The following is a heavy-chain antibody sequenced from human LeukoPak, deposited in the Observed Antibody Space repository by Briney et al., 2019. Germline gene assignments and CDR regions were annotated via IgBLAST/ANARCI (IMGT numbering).Heavy chain of an antibody. CDR3: ARDLGESYFDY. V-gene: IGHV3-33*01. CDR2: IWYDGSNK. CDR1: GFTFSNYG. J-gene: IGHJ4*02. Sequence: GGSLRLSCAASGFTFSNYGMHWVRQAPGKGLEWVAVIWYDGSNKYYADSVKGRFTISRDNSKDTVYLQMNSLRAEDTAVHYCARDLGESYFDYWGQGTLVTVSS.